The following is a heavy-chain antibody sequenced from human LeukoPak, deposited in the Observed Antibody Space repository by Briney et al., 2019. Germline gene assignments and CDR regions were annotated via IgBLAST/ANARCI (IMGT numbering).Heavy chain of an antibody. CDR3: AKSSVLLWFGELLHWFDP. CDR1: GDSVSSNSAA. CDR2: TYYRSKWYN. D-gene: IGHD3-10*01. V-gene: IGHV6-1*01. Sequence: LQTLSLTCAISGDSVSSNSAAWNWIRQPPSRGLEWLGRTYYRSKWYNDYAVSVKSRITINPDTSKNQFSLQLNSVTPEDTAVYYCAKSSVLLWFGELLHWFDPWGQGTLVTVSS. J-gene: IGHJ5*02.